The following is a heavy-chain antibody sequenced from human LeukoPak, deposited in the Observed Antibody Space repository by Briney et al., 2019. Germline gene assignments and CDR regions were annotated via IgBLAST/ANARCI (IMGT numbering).Heavy chain of an antibody. V-gene: IGHV1-2*02. CDR2: IKPSSGDT. D-gene: IGHD2/OR15-2a*01. Sequence: ASVKVSCKASGYTFTGDQIYWLRQAPGQGLEWVGWIKPSSGDTLYEQKFQGRVTMTRDKSISSAYMELSSLRSDDTAVYYCARKSAGFLTAWGQRTLVTVSS. CDR3: ARKSAGFLTA. J-gene: IGHJ5*02. CDR1: GYTFTGDQ.